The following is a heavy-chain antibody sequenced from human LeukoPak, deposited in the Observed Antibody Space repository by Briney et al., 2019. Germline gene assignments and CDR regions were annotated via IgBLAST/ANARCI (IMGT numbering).Heavy chain of an antibody. CDR3: AREIINWSGYYDFDY. CDR1: GGSISSYY. J-gene: IGHJ4*02. D-gene: IGHD3-3*01. Sequence: SETLSLTCTVSGGSISSYYWSWIRQPAGKGLEWIGRIYTSGSTNYNPSLKSRVTMSVDTSKNQFSLKLSSVTAADTAVYYCAREIINWSGYYDFDYWGQGTLVTVSS. CDR2: IYTSGST. V-gene: IGHV4-4*07.